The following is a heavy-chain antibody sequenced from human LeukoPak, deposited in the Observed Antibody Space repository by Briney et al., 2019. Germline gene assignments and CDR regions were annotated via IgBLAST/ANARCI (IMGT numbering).Heavy chain of an antibody. D-gene: IGHD5-12*01. CDR3: ARLVATSHDAFDI. CDR2: IYPGDSDT. Sequence: GESLKISCKGSGYSFTSYWIGWVRQTPGKGLEWMGIIYPGDSDTRYSPSFQGQVTISADKSISTAYLQWSSLKASDTAMYYCARLVATSHDAFDIWGQGTMVTVSS. J-gene: IGHJ3*02. V-gene: IGHV5-51*01. CDR1: GYSFTSYW.